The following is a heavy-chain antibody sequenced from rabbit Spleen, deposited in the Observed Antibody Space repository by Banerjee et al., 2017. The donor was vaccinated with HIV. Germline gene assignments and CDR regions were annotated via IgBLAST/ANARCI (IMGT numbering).Heavy chain of an antibody. J-gene: IGHJ4*01. D-gene: IGHD7-1*01. CDR1: GFDFSNYG. CDR3: VREAGYAGYGDGNL. Sequence: QSLEESGGGLVKPGGTLTLSCKASGFDFSNYGMSWVRQAPGKGLEWIGYIDPLFGNTYYANWVNGRFSISRENTQNTLYLQLSSLTAADTATYFCVREAGYAGYGDGNLWGQGTLVTVS. CDR2: IDPLFGNT. V-gene: IGHV1S43*01.